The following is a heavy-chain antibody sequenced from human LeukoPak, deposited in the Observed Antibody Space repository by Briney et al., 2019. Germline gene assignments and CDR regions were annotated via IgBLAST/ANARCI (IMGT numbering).Heavy chain of an antibody. CDR3: ARDQGYSSGSCDY. V-gene: IGHV3-21*01. CDR2: ISSSSSYI. CDR1: GFTFSSYS. J-gene: IGHJ4*02. Sequence: WGSLRLSCAASGFTFSSYSVNWVRQAPGRGLEWVSSISSSSSYIYYADSVKGRFTISRDNAKNSLYLQMNSLRAEDTAVYYCARDQGYSSGSCDYWGQGTLVTVSS. D-gene: IGHD6-19*01.